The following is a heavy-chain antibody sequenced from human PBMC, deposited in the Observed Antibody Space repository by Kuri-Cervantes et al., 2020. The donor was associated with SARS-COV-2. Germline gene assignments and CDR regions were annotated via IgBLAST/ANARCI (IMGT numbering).Heavy chain of an antibody. J-gene: IGHJ6*02. V-gene: IGHV1-2*02. CDR3: ARGMVRGIIQYYYYAMDV. CDR1: GYTFTDYY. Sequence: ASVKVSCKASGYTFTDYYMHWVRQAPGQGLEWMGWINPNSGGTNYAQRFQGRVTMTRDTSTSTFYMELSSLRSEDTAVYYCARGMVRGIIQYYYYAMDVWGQGTTVTVSS. CDR2: INPNSGGT. D-gene: IGHD3-10*01.